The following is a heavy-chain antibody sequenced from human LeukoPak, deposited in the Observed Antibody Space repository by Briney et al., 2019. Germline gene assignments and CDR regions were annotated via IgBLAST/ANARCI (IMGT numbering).Heavy chain of an antibody. Sequence: GASVKVSCKASGGTFSSYAISWVRQAPGQGLEWMGGIIPIFGTANYAQKFQGRVTITTDESTSTAYMELSSLRSEDTAVYYSARGPYDSSGYYYAFDYWGQGTLVTVSS. D-gene: IGHD3-22*01. CDR1: GGTFSSYA. CDR2: IIPIFGTA. V-gene: IGHV1-69*05. CDR3: ARGPYDSSGYYYAFDY. J-gene: IGHJ4*02.